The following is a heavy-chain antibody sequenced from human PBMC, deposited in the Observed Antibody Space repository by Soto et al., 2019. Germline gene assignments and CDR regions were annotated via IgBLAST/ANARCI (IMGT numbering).Heavy chain of an antibody. V-gene: IGHV3-48*03. CDR2: ISFSGSTV. Sequence: SGGSLRLSCTASGFTFSSYEMNWVRQAPGKGLEWVSYISFSGSTVYYADSVKVRFAISRDNAKNSLYLQMNSLRAEDTAVYYCEPRGGQGTMVTVSS. CDR1: GFTFSSYE. CDR3: EPR. J-gene: IGHJ4*02.